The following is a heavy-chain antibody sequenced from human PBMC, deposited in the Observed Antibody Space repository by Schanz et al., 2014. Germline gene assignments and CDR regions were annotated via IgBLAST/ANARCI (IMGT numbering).Heavy chain of an antibody. CDR1: GFSFSSYS. Sequence: EVQLVESGGGLVQPGESLRLSCAVSGFSFSSYSMSWVRQAPGKGLEWIAYISSGGTTIYYADSVKGRFSISRDNAKNSLYLQMNSLRDEDTAVYYCAKDGEIWSGYPEYFDSWGQGTLVTVSS. CDR2: ISSGGTTI. V-gene: IGHV3-48*02. J-gene: IGHJ4*02. CDR3: AKDGEIWSGYPEYFDS. D-gene: IGHD3-3*01.